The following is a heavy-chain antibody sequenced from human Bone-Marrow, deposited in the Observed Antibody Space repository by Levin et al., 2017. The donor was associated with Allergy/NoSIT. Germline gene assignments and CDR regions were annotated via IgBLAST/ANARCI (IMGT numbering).Heavy chain of an antibody. V-gene: IGHV3-74*01. J-gene: IGHJ4*02. Sequence: PSETLSLTCAASGFTLSSYWMHWVRQAPGKGLVWVSGLNSDGTSTTYADSVKGRFTISRDIAKNTLYLQMNSLRAEDTAVYYCARDSAKWELPIDYWGQGTLVAVSS. CDR3: ARDSAKWELPIDY. D-gene: IGHD1-26*01. CDR2: LNSDGTST. CDR1: GFTLSSYW.